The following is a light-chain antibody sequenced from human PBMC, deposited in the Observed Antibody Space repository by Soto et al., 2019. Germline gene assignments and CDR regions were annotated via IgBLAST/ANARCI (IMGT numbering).Light chain of an antibody. V-gene: IGKV3-20*01. CDR3: QQYGSSGT. J-gene: IGKJ1*01. CDR2: GAS. Sequence: EIVLTQSPGTLSLSPGARAPLSCRASQSVSSAYSAWYQQKPGQAPRLLIYGASSRATGIPDRFSGSGSGTDFTLTISRLEPEDFAVYYCQQYGSSGTFGQGTKVDIK. CDR1: QSVSSAY.